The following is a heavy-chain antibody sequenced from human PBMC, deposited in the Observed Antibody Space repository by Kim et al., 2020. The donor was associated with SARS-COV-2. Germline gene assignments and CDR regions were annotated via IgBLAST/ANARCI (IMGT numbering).Heavy chain of an antibody. J-gene: IGHJ4*02. Sequence: AESVKGRFTISRDNAKNSLYLQMNSLRAEDTAVYYGAGVAYGSGSWYYFDYWGQGTLVTVSS. D-gene: IGHD3-10*01. CDR3: AGVAYGSGSWYYFDY. V-gene: IGHV3-11*05.